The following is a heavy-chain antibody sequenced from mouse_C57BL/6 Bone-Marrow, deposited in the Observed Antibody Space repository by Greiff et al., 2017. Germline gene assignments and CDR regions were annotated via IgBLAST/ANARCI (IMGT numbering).Heavy chain of an antibody. Sequence: QVQLKESGAELARPGASVKLSCKASGYTFTSYGISWVKQRTGQGLEWIGEIYPRSGNTYYNEKFKGKATLTADKSSSTAYMELRSLTSEDSAVYFCAREVNYYGSSPYYYAMDYWGQGTSVTVSS. CDR3: AREVNYYGSSPYYYAMDY. V-gene: IGHV1-81*01. CDR2: IYPRSGNT. J-gene: IGHJ4*01. CDR1: GYTFTSYG. D-gene: IGHD1-1*01.